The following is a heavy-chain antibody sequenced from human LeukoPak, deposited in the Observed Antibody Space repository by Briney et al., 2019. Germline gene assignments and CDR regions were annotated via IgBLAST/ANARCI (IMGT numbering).Heavy chain of an antibody. CDR1: GFTFDDYA. V-gene: IGHV3-9*01. J-gene: IGHJ4*02. CDR2: ISWNSGSI. CDR3: ARDPGIAAAGTVGYFDS. Sequence: PGGSLRLSCAASGFTFDDYAMHWVRQAPGKGLEWVSGISWNSGSIGYADSVKGRFTISRDNAMNSLYLQMNSLRVEDTAVYYCARDPGIAAAGTVGYFDSWGQGILVTVSS. D-gene: IGHD6-13*01.